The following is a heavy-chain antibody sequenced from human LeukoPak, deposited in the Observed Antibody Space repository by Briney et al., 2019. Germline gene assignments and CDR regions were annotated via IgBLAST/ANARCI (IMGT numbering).Heavy chain of an antibody. Sequence: GGSLRLSCAASGFTFSSYSMSWVRQAPGKGLEWVSSISSSSTYIYYADSVKGRFTISRDNAKNSLHLQMNSLRAEDTAVYYCARLVALAATYYFDYWGQGTLVTVSS. V-gene: IGHV3-21*01. CDR3: ARLVALAATYYFDY. D-gene: IGHD6-25*01. J-gene: IGHJ4*02. CDR1: GFTFSSYS. CDR2: ISSSSTYI.